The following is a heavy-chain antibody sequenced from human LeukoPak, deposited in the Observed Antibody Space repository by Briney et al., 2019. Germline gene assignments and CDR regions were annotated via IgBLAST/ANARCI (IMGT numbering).Heavy chain of an antibody. V-gene: IGHV3-30*02. CDR3: AKDSAFYYIDV. J-gene: IGHJ6*03. CDR2: IRYNGNNQ. CDR1: VFTFNNYG. D-gene: IGHD3-10*01. Sequence: GVSLRLSCAASVFTFNNYGMHWVRQAPGKGLVWVAFIRYNGNNQYYADSVKGRFTISRDNSKNTLYLQMNSLKGDDTAVYYCAKDSAFYYIDVWGKGTTVIISS.